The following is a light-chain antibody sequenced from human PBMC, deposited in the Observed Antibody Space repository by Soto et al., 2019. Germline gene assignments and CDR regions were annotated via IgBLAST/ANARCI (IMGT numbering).Light chain of an antibody. Sequence: DIQMTQSPSTLSASVGDRVTITCRASQSIDTWLAWHQQKPGQVPKLLISKASSLESGVPSGFSGSGSGTEFTLTTSSLQPDDSATYYCQQYNSYRAFGQGTKVEI. J-gene: IGKJ1*01. CDR1: QSIDTW. V-gene: IGKV1-5*03. CDR3: QQYNSYRA. CDR2: KAS.